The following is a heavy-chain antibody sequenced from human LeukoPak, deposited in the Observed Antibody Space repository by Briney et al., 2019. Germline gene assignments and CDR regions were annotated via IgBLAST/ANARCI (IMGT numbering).Heavy chain of an antibody. D-gene: IGHD2-2*01. Sequence: SETLSLTCTVPGGSISSGSYYWGWIRQSPGKGLEWIGSIHYSGSTNYNPSLKSRVTISVDTSKNQFSLKLSSVTAADTAVYYCAALIVVVPAAPHGDYWGQGTLVTVSS. CDR2: IHYSGST. CDR1: GGSISSGSYY. CDR3: AALIVVVPAAPHGDY. J-gene: IGHJ4*02. V-gene: IGHV4-39*07.